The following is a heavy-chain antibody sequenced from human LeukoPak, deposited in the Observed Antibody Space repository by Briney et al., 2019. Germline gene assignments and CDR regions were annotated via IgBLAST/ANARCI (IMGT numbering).Heavy chain of an antibody. J-gene: IGHJ6*02. Sequence: SVTVSFTSSAGSFSRNAISWVRQAPAQGLEWMGMFILMVGVATYAQKFQSRVTITEDRSTSTAYMGLSSLTSEDTAVYYCARIQAVGVPVAIDAYYSYGMDVWGQGTAVSVSS. CDR3: ARIQAVGVPVAIDAYYSYGMDV. D-gene: IGHD2-2*02. V-gene: IGHV1-69*04. CDR2: FILMVGVA. CDR1: AGSFSRNA.